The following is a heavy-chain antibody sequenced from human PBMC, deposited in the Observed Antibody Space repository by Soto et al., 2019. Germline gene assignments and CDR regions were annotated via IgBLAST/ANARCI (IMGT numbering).Heavy chain of an antibody. J-gene: IGHJ5*02. Sequence: ASVKVSCKASGYTFTSYGISWVRQAPGQGLEWMGWISAYNGNTNYAQKLQGRVTMTTDTSTSTVYMELRSQRSDDTAVYYCARVGDIVVVPAANEFGWFDPWGQGTLVTVSS. V-gene: IGHV1-18*01. D-gene: IGHD2-2*01. CDR2: ISAYNGNT. CDR3: ARVGDIVVVPAANEFGWFDP. CDR1: GYTFTSYG.